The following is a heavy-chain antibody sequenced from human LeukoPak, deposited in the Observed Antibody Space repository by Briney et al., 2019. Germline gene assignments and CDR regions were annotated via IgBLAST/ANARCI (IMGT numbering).Heavy chain of an antibody. Sequence: SETLSLTCTVSGGSISSSSYYWGWIRQPPGKGLEWIGTIYYSGSTYYNPSLKSRFTMLVDTSKNQFSLKLSSVTAADTAVYYCARQEHDILTDRVLYAFDIWGQGTMVTVSS. CDR1: GGSISSSSYY. V-gene: IGHV4-39*07. J-gene: IGHJ3*02. CDR2: IYYSGST. CDR3: ARQEHDILTDRVLYAFDI. D-gene: IGHD3-9*01.